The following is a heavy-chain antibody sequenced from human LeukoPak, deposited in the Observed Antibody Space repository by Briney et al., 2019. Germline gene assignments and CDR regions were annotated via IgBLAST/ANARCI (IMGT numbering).Heavy chain of an antibody. D-gene: IGHD3-22*01. CDR3: AREGYDSSGFNIN. CDR1: GGSISSYY. V-gene: IGHV4-59*01. J-gene: IGHJ4*02. Sequence: PSETLSLTCTVSGGSISSYYWSWIRQPPGKGLEWIGYIYYSGSTNYNPSLESRVTISVDTSKNQFSLKLSSVTAADTAVYYCAREGYDSSGFNINWGQGTLVTVSS. CDR2: IYYSGST.